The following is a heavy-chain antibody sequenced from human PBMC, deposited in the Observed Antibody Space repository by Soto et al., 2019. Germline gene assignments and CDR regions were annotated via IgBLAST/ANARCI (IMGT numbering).Heavy chain of an antibody. J-gene: IGHJ4*02. CDR1: GGSITSTTFY. V-gene: IGHV4-39*01. CDR3: PVGPQSGSDY. CDR2: INFRGTT. D-gene: IGHD3-10*01. Sequence: QLHLQESGPGLVKPSETLSLTCSVSGGSITSTTFYWAWIRQPPGKGLEWIGSINFRGTTNHNPSLKSRATLSVDTSKNQIFLEVTSVTAADTAVYYCPVGPQSGSDYWGQGTLVTVSS.